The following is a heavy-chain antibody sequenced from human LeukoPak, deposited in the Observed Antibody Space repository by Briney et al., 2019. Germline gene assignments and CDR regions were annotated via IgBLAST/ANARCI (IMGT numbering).Heavy chain of an antibody. CDR2: IYYSGST. V-gene: IGHV4-31*03. D-gene: IGHD4-17*01. Sequence: SETLSLTCTVSGGSISSGDYYWSWIRQHPGKGLEWIGYIYYSGSTYYNPSLKSRVTISVDTSKNQFSLKLSSVTAADTAVYYCARDRGYGDYFFDYWGQGTLVTVSS. J-gene: IGHJ4*02. CDR3: ARDRGYGDYFFDY. CDR1: GGSISSGDYY.